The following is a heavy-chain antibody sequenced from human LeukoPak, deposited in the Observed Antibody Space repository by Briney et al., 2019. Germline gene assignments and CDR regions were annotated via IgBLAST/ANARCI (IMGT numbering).Heavy chain of an antibody. CDR3: ARARIAVALFDY. CDR2: ITHSGST. V-gene: IGHV4-34*01. J-gene: IGHJ4*02. D-gene: IGHD6-19*01. Sequence: SETLSLTCAVYGGSFSGYYWSWIRQPPGKGLEWIGEITHSGSTNYSPSLKSRVTISVDTSKNQFSLKLSSVTAADTAVYYCARARIAVALFDYWGQGTLVTVSS. CDR1: GGSFSGYY.